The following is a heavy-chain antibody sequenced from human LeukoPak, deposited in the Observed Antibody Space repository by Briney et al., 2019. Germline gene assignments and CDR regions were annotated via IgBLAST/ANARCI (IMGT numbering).Heavy chain of an antibody. V-gene: IGHV4-34*01. CDR2: ITYRRSA. CDR3: AAYGGDWNFDS. CDR1: GSLDIYY. D-gene: IGHD2-21*01. Sequence: SETLSLTCAVYGSLDIYYFMFVRQPPGKGLQWLGEITYRRSADYNSSLKSRLTISIDVPQRQISLQLRSVTAADTAVYYCAAYGGDWNFDSWGQGTLVTVSS. J-gene: IGHJ4*02.